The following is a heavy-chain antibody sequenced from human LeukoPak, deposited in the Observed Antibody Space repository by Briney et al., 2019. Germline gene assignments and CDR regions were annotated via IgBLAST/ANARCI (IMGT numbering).Heavy chain of an antibody. D-gene: IGHD5-12*01. CDR1: GFTFSSYA. CDR2: ISGSGGST. V-gene: IGHV3-23*01. Sequence: GGSLRLSCAASGFTFSSYAMSWVRQAPGKGLEWVSAISGSGGSTYYADSVKGRFTISRDNSKNTLYLQMNSLRAEDTGVYYCAKDRWLQYYFDYWGQGTLVTVSS. CDR3: AKDRWLQYYFDY. J-gene: IGHJ4*02.